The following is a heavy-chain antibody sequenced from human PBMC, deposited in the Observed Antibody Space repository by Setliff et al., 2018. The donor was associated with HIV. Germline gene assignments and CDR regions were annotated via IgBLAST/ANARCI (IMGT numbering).Heavy chain of an antibody. D-gene: IGHD3-10*01. V-gene: IGHV3-30*19. J-gene: IGHJ6*02. CDR1: GFTFASYG. CDR3: ARVGHFGSGNPLIYYGLDV. Sequence: PGGSLRLSCAASGFTFASYGMHWVRQAPGKGLEWVTLIYKAGKTYYADFVKGRFTIARDDTKNTVSLQMTNLEPGDTAMYYCARVGHFGSGNPLIYYGLDVWGQGTTVTVSS. CDR2: IYKAGKT.